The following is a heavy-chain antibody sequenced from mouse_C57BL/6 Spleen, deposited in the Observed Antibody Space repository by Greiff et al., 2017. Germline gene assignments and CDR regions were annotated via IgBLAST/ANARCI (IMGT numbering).Heavy chain of an antibody. V-gene: IGHV1-80*01. J-gene: IGHJ2*01. CDR3: ARTESTTVVVDY. CDR1: GYAFRSYW. Sequence: VQLQQSGAELVKPGASVKISCKASGYAFRSYWMNWVKQRPGKGLERSGQIYPGDGDTNYNGKFKGKATLTADKSSSTAYMQLSSLTSEDSAVYFCARTESTTVVVDYWGQGTTLTVSS. CDR2: IYPGDGDT. D-gene: IGHD1-1*01.